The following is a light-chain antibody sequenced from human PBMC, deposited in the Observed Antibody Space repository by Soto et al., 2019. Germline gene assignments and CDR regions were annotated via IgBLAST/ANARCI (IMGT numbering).Light chain of an antibody. Sequence: DIQMTQSPSSLSASVGDRVTITCRASQGISNYLAWYQQKPGKVPKLLIYAASTLQSGVPSRFSGSGSGTDFTLTISSLQHEDVATYYCQKYNSAPITVGPWTKVDIK. CDR3: QKYNSAPIT. CDR1: QGISNY. J-gene: IGKJ3*01. V-gene: IGKV1-27*01. CDR2: AAS.